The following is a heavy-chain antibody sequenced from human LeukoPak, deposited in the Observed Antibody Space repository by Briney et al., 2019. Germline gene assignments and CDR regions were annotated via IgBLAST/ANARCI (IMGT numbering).Heavy chain of an antibody. Sequence: GGSLRLSCAASPFTFSSYGMHWVRQAPGKGLEWVAYIQYDGSNQQYADSVKGRFSISRDSSKNILYLQMNSLRAEDTAVYYCAKDRCSNGVGCYYYYMDVWGKGTTVTISS. J-gene: IGHJ6*03. V-gene: IGHV3-30*02. D-gene: IGHD2-8*01. CDR2: IQYDGSNQ. CDR3: AKDRCSNGVGCYYYYMDV. CDR1: PFTFSSYG.